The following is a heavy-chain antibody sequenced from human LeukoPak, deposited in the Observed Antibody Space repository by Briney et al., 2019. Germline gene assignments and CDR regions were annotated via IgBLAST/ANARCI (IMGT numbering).Heavy chain of an antibody. CDR3: ARDYDSSGYYATLDY. Sequence: GGSLRLSCAVSGFTFSDYYMRWIRQAPGKGLVWVSYISSSGSTIYYADSVKGRFTISRDNAKNSMYLQMNSLRAEDTAVYYCARDYDSSGYYATLDYWGQGTLVTVSS. CDR1: GFTFSDYY. D-gene: IGHD3-22*01. J-gene: IGHJ4*02. CDR2: ISSSGSTI. V-gene: IGHV3-11*04.